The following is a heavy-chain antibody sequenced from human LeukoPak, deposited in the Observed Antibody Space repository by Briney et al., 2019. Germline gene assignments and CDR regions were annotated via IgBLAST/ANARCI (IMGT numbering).Heavy chain of an antibody. J-gene: IGHJ4*02. V-gene: IGHV3-64*04. CDR1: GFTFSNYA. Sequence: GGSLRLSCSASGFTFSNYAMHWVRQAPGKGLESVSATSSDGGSTYYADSVKGRFTISRDNTKNSLYLQMNSLRVEDTAVYYCAGHTNYWGQGTLVTVSS. D-gene: IGHD1-1*01. CDR3: AGHTNY. CDR2: TSSDGGST.